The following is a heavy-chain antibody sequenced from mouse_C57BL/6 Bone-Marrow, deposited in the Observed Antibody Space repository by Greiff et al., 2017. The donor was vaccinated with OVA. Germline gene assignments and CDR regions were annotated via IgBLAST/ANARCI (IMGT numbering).Heavy chain of an antibody. J-gene: IGHJ4*01. D-gene: IGHD2-4*01. Sequence: VQLQQPGAELVMPGASVKLSCKASGYTFTSYWMHWVKQRPGQGLEWIGKIDPSDSYTNYNQKFKGKSTLTVDKSSSTAYMQLSSLTSEDSAVYYCATMIYYDYEGYAMDYWGQGTSVTVSS. CDR2: IDPSDSYT. V-gene: IGHV1-69*01. CDR3: ATMIYYDYEGYAMDY. CDR1: GYTFTSYW.